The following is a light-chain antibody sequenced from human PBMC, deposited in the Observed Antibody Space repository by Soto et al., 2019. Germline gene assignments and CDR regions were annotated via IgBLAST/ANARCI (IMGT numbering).Light chain of an antibody. CDR3: GTWDSSLRAYV. CDR1: SSNIGNNY. V-gene: IGLV1-51*02. CDR2: ENN. J-gene: IGLJ1*01. Sequence: QSVLTQPPSGSAAPGQKVTISCSGSSSNIGNNYVSWYQQLPGTAPKLLIYENNKRPSGIPDRFSGSKSGTSATLGITGLQTGDEDDYYGGTWDSSLRAYVFGPGTKVTVL.